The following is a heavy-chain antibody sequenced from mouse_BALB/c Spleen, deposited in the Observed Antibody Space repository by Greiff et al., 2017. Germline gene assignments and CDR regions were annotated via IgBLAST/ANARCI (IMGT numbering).Heavy chain of an antibody. J-gene: IGHJ1*01. CDR1: GFTFSSYT. D-gene: IGHD1-1*01. CDR2: ISSGGSYT. CDR3: TRGPDGYGSYWYFDV. Sequence: EVQGVESGGGLVKPGGSLKLSCAASGFTFSSYTMSWVRQTPEKRLEWVATISSGGSYTYYPDSVKGRFTISRDNAKNTLYLQMSSLKSEDTAMYYCTRGPDGYGSYWYFDVWGAGTTVTVSS. V-gene: IGHV5-6-4*01.